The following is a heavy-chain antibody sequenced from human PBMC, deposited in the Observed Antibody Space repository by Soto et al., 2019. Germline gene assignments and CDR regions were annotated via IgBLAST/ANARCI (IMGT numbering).Heavy chain of an antibody. CDR1: GYTFTGYY. CDR2: INPNSGGT. CDR3: AREGWGPGCRSTSCDYYYGMDV. J-gene: IGHJ6*02. V-gene: IGHV1-2*04. D-gene: IGHD2-2*01. Sequence: ASVKVSCKASGYTFTGYYMHWVRQAPGQGLEWMGWINPNSGGTNYAQKFQGWVTMTRDTSISTAYMELSRLRSDDTAVYYCAREGWGPGCRSTSCDYYYGMDVWGQGTTGTVSS.